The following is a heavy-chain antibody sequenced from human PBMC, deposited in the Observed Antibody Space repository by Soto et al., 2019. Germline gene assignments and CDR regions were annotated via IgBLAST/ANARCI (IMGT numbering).Heavy chain of an antibody. CDR2: ISWNGNTL. V-gene: IGHV3-9*01. Sequence: DVQLVESGGGLVQPGRSLRLSCAASGFTFDDFAMQWVRQAPGKGLEWVSGISWNGNTLNYADSVKGRFTTSRDNFKKSLYLDMNSLRVEDTAFYYFARRKVAGSVLYFDLWGRGTLFTVSS. D-gene: IGHD6-19*01. CDR3: ARRKVAGSVLYFDL. J-gene: IGHJ2*01. CDR1: GFTFDDFA.